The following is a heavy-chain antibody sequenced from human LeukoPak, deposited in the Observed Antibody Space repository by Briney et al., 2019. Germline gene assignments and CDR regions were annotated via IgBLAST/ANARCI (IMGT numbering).Heavy chain of an antibody. Sequence: SETLSLTCAVYGGSFSGYYWSWIRQPPGKGLEWIGEINHSGSTNYNPSLKSRVTISVDTSKNQFSPKLSSVTAADTAVYYCARGPRMVRGVIYYYYYYGMDVWGKGTTVTVSS. V-gene: IGHV4-34*01. D-gene: IGHD3-10*01. J-gene: IGHJ6*04. CDR1: GGSFSGYY. CDR2: INHSGST. CDR3: ARGPRMVRGVIYYYYYYGMDV.